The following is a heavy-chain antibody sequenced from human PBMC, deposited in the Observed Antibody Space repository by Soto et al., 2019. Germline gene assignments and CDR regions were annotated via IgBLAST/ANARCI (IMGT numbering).Heavy chain of an antibody. CDR3: AKDMESSSWYYFDY. V-gene: IGHV3-9*01. Sequence: EVQLVESGGGLVQPGRSLRLSCAASGFTFDDYAMHWVRQAPGKGLEWVSGISWNSGSIGYADSVKGRFTISRDNAKNSLYLQMNSLRAEDTALYYCAKDMESSSWYYFDYWGQGTLVTVSS. CDR1: GFTFDDYA. D-gene: IGHD6-13*01. J-gene: IGHJ4*02. CDR2: ISWNSGSI.